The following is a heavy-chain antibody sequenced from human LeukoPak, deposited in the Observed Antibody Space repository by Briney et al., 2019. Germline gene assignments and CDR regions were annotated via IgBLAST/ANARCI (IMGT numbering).Heavy chain of an antibody. J-gene: IGHJ6*02. D-gene: IGHD2-2*01. Sequence: GGSLRLSCTASGFTFSHHWMTWVRQASGKGLEWVGRIRSKANSYATAYAASVKGRFTISRDDSKNTAYLQMNSLKTEDTAVYYCYWRYCSSTSCLLYGMDVWGQGTTVTVSS. CDR2: IRSKANSYAT. CDR3: YWRYCSSTSCLLYGMDV. V-gene: IGHV3-73*01. CDR1: GFTFSHHW.